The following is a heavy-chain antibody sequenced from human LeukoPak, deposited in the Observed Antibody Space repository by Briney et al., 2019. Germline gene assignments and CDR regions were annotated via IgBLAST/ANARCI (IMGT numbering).Heavy chain of an antibody. CDR3: ARDPYDSIGPMGD. Sequence: QSGGSLRLSCAASGFTVSSNYMSWVRQAPGKGLEWVSVIYSGGSTYYADSVKGRFTISRDNSKNTLYLQMNSLRAEDTAVYYCARDPYDSIGPMGDWGQGTLVTVSS. V-gene: IGHV3-53*01. J-gene: IGHJ4*02. D-gene: IGHD3-22*01. CDR1: GFTVSSNY. CDR2: IYSGGST.